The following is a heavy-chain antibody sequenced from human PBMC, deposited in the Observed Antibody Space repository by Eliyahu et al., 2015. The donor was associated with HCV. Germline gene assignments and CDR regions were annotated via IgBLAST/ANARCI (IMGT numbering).Heavy chain of an antibody. J-gene: IGHJ4*02. CDR3: ARGRGGSGNGGDWYYFDF. D-gene: IGHD2-21*01. Sequence: EVQLVESGGVVVQPGGSLRLSCAASGFTFDDYTMHWIRQTPGKGLEWVSLINWNGVTSYYADSVRGRFSVSRDNFKTSLYLDMNSLRADDTGLYFCARGRGGSGNGGDWYYFDFWGQGALVTVSS. V-gene: IGHV3-43*01. CDR2: INWNGVTS. CDR1: GFTFDDYT.